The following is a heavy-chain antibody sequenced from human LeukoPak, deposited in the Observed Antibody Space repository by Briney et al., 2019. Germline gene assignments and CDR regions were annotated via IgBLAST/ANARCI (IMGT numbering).Heavy chain of an antibody. CDR1: GFTFSSYA. CDR3: AKSNYDILTCYYDY. V-gene: IGHV3-23*01. D-gene: IGHD3-9*01. CDR2: ISGSGGST. Sequence: PGGSLRLSCAASGFTFSSYAMSWVRQAPGKGLEWVSAISGSGGSTYYADSVKGRFTISRNNSKDTLYLQMNSLRAENTAVYYWAKSNYDILTCYYDYWGQGTLVTVSS. J-gene: IGHJ4*02.